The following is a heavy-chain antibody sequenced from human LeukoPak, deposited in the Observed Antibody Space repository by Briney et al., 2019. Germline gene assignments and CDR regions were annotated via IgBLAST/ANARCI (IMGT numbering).Heavy chain of an antibody. Sequence: ASVKVSCKAPGYTFTDYYIHWVRQAPGQGLEWMGWLNPNSGDTNHAQIFQGRVTLTRDTSISTAYMELSSLRSDDSAVYYCAGEYCSGDNCRQDFDYWGQGTLVTVSS. CDR3: AGEYCSGDNCRQDFDY. CDR1: GYTFTDYY. D-gene: IGHD2-15*01. J-gene: IGHJ4*02. CDR2: LNPNSGDT. V-gene: IGHV1-2*02.